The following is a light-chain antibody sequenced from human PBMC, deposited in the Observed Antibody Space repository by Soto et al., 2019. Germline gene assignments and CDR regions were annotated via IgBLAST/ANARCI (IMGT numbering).Light chain of an antibody. J-gene: IGLJ1*01. CDR1: SSDVGGYNY. Sequence: QSALTQPASVSGSPGQSITISCTGTSSDVGGYNYVSWYQQHPDKVPKLLIYDVSNRPSGVSKSFSGSKSGNTASLTISGLQAEDEDDYYCTSHTSSSTYVFGSGTKLTVL. CDR2: DVS. V-gene: IGLV2-14*01. CDR3: TSHTSSSTYV.